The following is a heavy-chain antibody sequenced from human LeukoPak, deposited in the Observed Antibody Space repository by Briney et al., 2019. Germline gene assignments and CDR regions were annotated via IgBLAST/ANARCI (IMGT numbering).Heavy chain of an antibody. CDR3: ARLSGYCSSTSCYTRAYYFDY. Sequence: SETLSLTCTVSGGSVSSYYWSWIRQPPGKGLEWIGYIYYSGSTNYNPSLKSRVTISVDTSKNQFSLRLSSVTAADTAVYYCARLSGYCSSTSCYTRAYYFDYWGQGTLVTVSS. J-gene: IGHJ4*02. CDR2: IYYSGST. CDR1: GGSVSSYY. D-gene: IGHD2-2*02. V-gene: IGHV4-59*02.